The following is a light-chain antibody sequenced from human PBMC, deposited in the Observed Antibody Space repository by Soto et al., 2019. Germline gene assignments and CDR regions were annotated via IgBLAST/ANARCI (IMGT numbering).Light chain of an antibody. J-gene: IGKJ4*01. CDR1: QSVGSY. Sequence: TQAQAFLSLSPAARAGLSGRDSQSVGSYLAWYQQKPGQAPRLLIYDASNRATGIPARFSGSGSGTDFTLTISSLEPEDFAVYYCQQRVNWPPLTFGGGTKVDIK. V-gene: IGKV3-11*01. CDR2: DAS. CDR3: QQRVNWPPLT.